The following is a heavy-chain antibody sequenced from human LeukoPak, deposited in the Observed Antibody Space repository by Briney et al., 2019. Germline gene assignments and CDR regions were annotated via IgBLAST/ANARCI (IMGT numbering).Heavy chain of an antibody. CDR2: IKKDGSEK. CDR3: ARLTVYYYMDV. D-gene: IGHD4-17*01. J-gene: IGHJ6*03. CDR1: GFTFSDYW. Sequence: GGSLRLSCAASGFTFSDYWMSWVRQAPGKGLEWVANIKKDGSEKKYVDSVKGRFTISRDNAENSLYLQMNSLRAEDTAVYYCARLTVYYYMDVWGKGTTVTVSS. V-gene: IGHV3-7*01.